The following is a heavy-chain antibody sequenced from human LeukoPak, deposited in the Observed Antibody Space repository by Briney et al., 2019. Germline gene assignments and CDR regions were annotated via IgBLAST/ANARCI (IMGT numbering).Heavy chain of an antibody. CDR1: GFTFSSYA. CDR2: ITGSGAST. J-gene: IGHJ4*02. CDR3: AKRGSSADSGYYFDY. V-gene: IGHV3-23*01. Sequence: PGGSLRLSCAASGFTFSSYAMSWVRQAPGKGLEWVSGITGSGASTYYADSAKGRFTISRDNSKNTLYLQMNSLRAEDTAVYYCAKRGSSADSGYYFDYWGQGTLVTVSS. D-gene: IGHD3-16*01.